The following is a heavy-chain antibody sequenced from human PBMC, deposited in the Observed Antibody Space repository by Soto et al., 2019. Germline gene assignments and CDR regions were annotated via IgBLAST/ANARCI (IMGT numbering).Heavy chain of an antibody. CDR3: GRDGALGDTAVVDS. D-gene: IGHD5-18*01. CDR1: GFTFSTYG. J-gene: IGHJ4*02. Sequence: QVQLVESGGGVVQPGKSLRLSCAASGFTFSTYGMHWVRQAPGKGLEWVAVIWYDGRNKYHGDNLKGRFTISRDNSKNTLYLQINNLRAEDTAVYYCGRDGALGDTAVVDSWGQGTLVTVSS. CDR2: IWYDGRNK. V-gene: IGHV3-33*01.